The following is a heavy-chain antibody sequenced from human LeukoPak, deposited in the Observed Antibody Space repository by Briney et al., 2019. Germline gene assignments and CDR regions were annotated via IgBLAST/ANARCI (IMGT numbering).Heavy chain of an antibody. D-gene: IGHD6-19*01. CDR1: GFTVSSNS. CDR3: ARDISHSSGWYLGPSY. CDR2: INSGNSA. J-gene: IGHJ4*02. V-gene: IGHV3-66*01. Sequence: GGSLRLSCTVSGFTVSSNSMSWVRQAPGKGLEWVSAINSGNSAYYADSVKGRFTISRDNSKNTLYLQMKSLRAEDTAVYYCARDISHSSGWYLGPSYWGQGTLVTVSS.